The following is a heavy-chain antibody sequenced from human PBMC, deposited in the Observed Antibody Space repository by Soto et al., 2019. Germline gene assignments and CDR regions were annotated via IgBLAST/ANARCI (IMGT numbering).Heavy chain of an antibody. Sequence: GGSLRLSCAASGFTFSSYGMHWVRQAPGKGLDWVAVISYDGSNKYYADSVKGRFTISRDNSKNTLYLQMNSLRAEDTAVYYCAKGIEDSAYFYYYYGMDVWGQGTTVTVSS. CDR3: AKGIEDSAYFYYYYGMDV. CDR1: GFTFSSYG. V-gene: IGHV3-30*18. J-gene: IGHJ6*02. CDR2: ISYDGSNK. D-gene: IGHD6-6*01.